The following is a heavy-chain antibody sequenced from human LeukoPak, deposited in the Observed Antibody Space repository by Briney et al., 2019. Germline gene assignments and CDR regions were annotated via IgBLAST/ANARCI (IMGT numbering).Heavy chain of an antibody. Sequence: SETLSLTCAVSGGSITTNSHSWDWIRQPPGKGLEWIGDVGHSGSADYNPSLKSRVTVSADPSKTQFSLKLTSVTAADTAVYYCATRGDYSDTSGNSYDALDIWGQGTMVTVSS. V-gene: IGHV4-39*07. J-gene: IGHJ3*02. D-gene: IGHD3-22*01. CDR3: ATRGDYSDTSGNSYDALDI. CDR1: GGSITTNSHS. CDR2: VGHSGSA.